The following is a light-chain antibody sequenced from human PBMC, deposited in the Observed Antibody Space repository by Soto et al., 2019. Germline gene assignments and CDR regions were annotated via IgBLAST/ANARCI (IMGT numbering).Light chain of an antibody. CDR3: ASYTSARIRV. V-gene: IGLV2-14*03. CDR2: DVS. Sequence: QSALTQPASVSASPGQSITISCTGTSSDIGAYNSVSWYQQHPGKAPQLMIYDVSYRPSGISSRFSGSKSGNTASLTISGLQVDDDADYYCASYTSARIRVFGGGTKLTVL. CDR1: SSDIGAYNS. J-gene: IGLJ2*01.